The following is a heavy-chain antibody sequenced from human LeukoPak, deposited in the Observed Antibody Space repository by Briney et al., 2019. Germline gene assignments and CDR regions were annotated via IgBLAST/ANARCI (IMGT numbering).Heavy chain of an antibody. CDR2: ISSSGSTI. V-gene: IGHV3-11*04. J-gene: IGHJ4*02. CDR1: RFTFSDYY. D-gene: IGHD6-13*01. Sequence: GGSLRLSCAASRFTFSDYYMSWIRQAPGKGLEWVSYISSSGSTIYYADSVKGRFTISRDNAKNSLYLQMNSLRAEDTAVYYCARDRSYSSSWYERSGGGGYWGQGTLVTVSS. CDR3: ARDRSYSSSWYERSGGGGY.